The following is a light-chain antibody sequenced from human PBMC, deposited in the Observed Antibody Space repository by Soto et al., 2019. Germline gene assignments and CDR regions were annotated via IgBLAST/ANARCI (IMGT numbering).Light chain of an antibody. CDR2: DVS. CDR1: SSDVGGYKY. J-gene: IGLJ1*01. V-gene: IGLV2-14*01. CDR3: SSYTSSSTLYV. Sequence: QSALTQPASVSGSPGQSITISCTGTSSDVGGYKYVSWYQQHPGKAPKLMIYDVSNRPSGVSNRLSGSKSGNTASLTISGLQAEDEADYYCSSYTSSSTLYVFGAGTKLTVL.